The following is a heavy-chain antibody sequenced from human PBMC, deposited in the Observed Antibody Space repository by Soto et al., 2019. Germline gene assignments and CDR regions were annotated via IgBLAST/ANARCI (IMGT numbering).Heavy chain of an antibody. Sequence: EVQLVESGGGLVQPGRSLRLSCAASGFTFDDYAMHWVRQAPGKGLEWVSGISWNSGSIGYADSVKGRFTISRDNAKNSLYLQMNSLRAEDTALYYCAKDIRPRAAMLDYGDYGILDYWGQGTLVTVSS. D-gene: IGHD4-17*01. V-gene: IGHV3-9*01. CDR2: ISWNSGSI. CDR3: AKDIRPRAAMLDYGDYGILDY. J-gene: IGHJ4*02. CDR1: GFTFDDYA.